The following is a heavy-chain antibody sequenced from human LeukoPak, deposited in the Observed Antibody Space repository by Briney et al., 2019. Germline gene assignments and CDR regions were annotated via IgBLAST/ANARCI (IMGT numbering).Heavy chain of an antibody. V-gene: IGHV3-48*04. CDR2: ISSSSNTK. Sequence: GGSLRLSCAASGFTFGTYSMNWVRQAPGKGLEWVSYISSSSNTKYYADSVKGRFTISRDNAKNSLFLQMNSLRAEDTAVYYCARDPTRLGFDYWGQGTLVTVSS. D-gene: IGHD2-2*01. J-gene: IGHJ4*02. CDR1: GFTFGTYS. CDR3: ARDPTRLGFDY.